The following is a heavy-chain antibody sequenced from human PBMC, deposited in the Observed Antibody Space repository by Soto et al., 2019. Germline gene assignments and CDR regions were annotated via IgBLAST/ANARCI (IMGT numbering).Heavy chain of an antibody. Sequence: GGSLRLSCAASGFTFSNYWMSWVRQAPGKGLEWVANINQDGSEKYYVDSVKGRFTISRDNAQKSLYLQMNSLRAEDTAVYYCARDGRTTSDYWGQGTLVTVSS. V-gene: IGHV3-7*01. CDR1: GFTFSNYW. CDR3: ARDGRTTSDY. J-gene: IGHJ4*02. D-gene: IGHD4-17*01. CDR2: INQDGSEK.